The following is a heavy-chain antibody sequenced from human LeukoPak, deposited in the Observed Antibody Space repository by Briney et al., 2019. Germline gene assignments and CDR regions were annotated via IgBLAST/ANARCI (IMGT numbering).Heavy chain of an antibody. Sequence: SVKVSCKASGYTFTSYGISWVRQAPGQGLEWMGRIIPILGIANYAQKFQGRVTITADKSTSTAYMELSSLRSEDTAVYYCASGEEYCSGGSCYFNWFDPWGQGTPVTVSS. V-gene: IGHV1-69*04. J-gene: IGHJ5*02. CDR2: IIPILGIA. CDR1: GYTFTSYG. CDR3: ASGEEYCSGGSCYFNWFDP. D-gene: IGHD2-15*01.